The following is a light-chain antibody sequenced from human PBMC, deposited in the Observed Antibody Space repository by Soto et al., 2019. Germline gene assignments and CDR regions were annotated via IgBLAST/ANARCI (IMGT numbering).Light chain of an antibody. CDR1: QSVSSN. V-gene: IGKV3-15*01. CDR3: QQYNNWPPLT. Sequence: EIGLTQSPATLSVSTGERATLSFRASQSVSSNLAWYQQKPGQAPRLLIFGASTRATGIPARFSGSGSGTEFTLTISSLQSEDFAVYYCQQYNNWPPLTFGGGTKVDIK. J-gene: IGKJ4*01. CDR2: GAS.